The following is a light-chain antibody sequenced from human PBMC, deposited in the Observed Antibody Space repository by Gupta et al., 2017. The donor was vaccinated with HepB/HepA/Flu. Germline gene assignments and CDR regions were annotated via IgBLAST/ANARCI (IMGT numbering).Light chain of an antibody. Sequence: QSVLTQPPSVSAAPGQKVTISCSGSTSNIGNNYVSWYQQLPGTAPKLLIYDNDKRPSGIPDRFSGSKSGTSATLGITGLQTGDEADYYCASWDGSLSVGVFGGGIKLTVL. V-gene: IGLV1-51*01. J-gene: IGLJ3*02. CDR3: ASWDGSLSVGV. CDR2: DND. CDR1: TSNIGNNY.